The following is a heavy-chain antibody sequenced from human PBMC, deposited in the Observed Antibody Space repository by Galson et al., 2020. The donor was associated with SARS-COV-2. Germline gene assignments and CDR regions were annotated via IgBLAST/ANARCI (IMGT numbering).Heavy chain of an antibody. CDR3: AREAGYSSAWFRRAYYCDY. Sequence: GGSLRLSCIASGFTFSSYAMHWVRQAPGKGLEWVAAMSYDGSAEHYADSVKGRFTISRDSSQSTLYLQMNSLRAEDTAVYYCAREAGYSSAWFRRAYYCDYWGQGTLVTVSS. V-gene: IGHV3-30*04. J-gene: IGHJ4*02. CDR1: GFTFSSYA. CDR2: MSYDGSAE. D-gene: IGHD6-19*01.